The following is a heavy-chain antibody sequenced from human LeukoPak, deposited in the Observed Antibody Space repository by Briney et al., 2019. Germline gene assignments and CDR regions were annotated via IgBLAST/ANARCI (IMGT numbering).Heavy chain of an antibody. CDR2: ISYDGSNK. V-gene: IGHV3-30*14. J-gene: IGHJ4*02. CDR3: ARDHHSSGYYYFDY. Sequence: GGSLRLSCAASGFTFSSYAMHWVRQAPGKGLEWVAVISYDGSNKYYADSVKGRFTISRDNSKNTLYLQMNSLRDEDTAVYYCARDHHSSGYYYFDYWGQGTLVTVSS. D-gene: IGHD3-22*01. CDR1: GFTFSSYA.